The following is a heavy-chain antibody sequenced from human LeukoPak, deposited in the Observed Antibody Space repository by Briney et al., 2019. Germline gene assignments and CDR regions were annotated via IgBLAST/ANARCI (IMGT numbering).Heavy chain of an antibody. CDR3: ARQTIDCSSTSCYPNWFDP. CDR2: IYHSGST. CDR1: GYPISSGYY. J-gene: IGHJ5*02. D-gene: IGHD2-2*01. V-gene: IGHV4-38-2*01. Sequence: PSETLSLTCAVSGYPISSGYYWGWIRQPPGKGLEWIGSIYHSGSTYYNPSLKSRVTISVDTSKNQFSLKLSSVTAADTAVYYCARQTIDCSSTSCYPNWFDPWGQGTLVTVSS.